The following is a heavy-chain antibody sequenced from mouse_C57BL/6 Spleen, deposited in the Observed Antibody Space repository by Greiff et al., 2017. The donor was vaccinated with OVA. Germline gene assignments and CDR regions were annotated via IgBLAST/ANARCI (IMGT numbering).Heavy chain of an antibody. Sequence: QVQLQQPGAELVMPGASVKLSCKASGYTFTSYWMHWVKQRPGQGLEWIGEIDPSDSYTNYNQKFKGKSTLTVDKSSSTAYLQLSSLTSEDSAVYYCARSPYGSTPYAMDYWGQGTSVTVSS. CDR3: ARSPYGSTPYAMDY. CDR2: IDPSDSYT. J-gene: IGHJ4*01. CDR1: GYTFTSYW. D-gene: IGHD1-1*01. V-gene: IGHV1-69*01.